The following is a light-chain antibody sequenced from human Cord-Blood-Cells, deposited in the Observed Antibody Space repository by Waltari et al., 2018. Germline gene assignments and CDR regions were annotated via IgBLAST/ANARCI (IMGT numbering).Light chain of an antibody. Sequence: DIQMTESPSYLSASVGDRVTITSRASQSISSYLNWYQQKPGKAPKLLIYAASSLQSGVPSRFSGSGSGTDFTLTISSLQPEDFATYYCQQSYSTPYTFGQGTKLEIK. J-gene: IGKJ2*01. CDR3: QQSYSTPYT. CDR2: AAS. V-gene: IGKV1-39*01. CDR1: QSISSY.